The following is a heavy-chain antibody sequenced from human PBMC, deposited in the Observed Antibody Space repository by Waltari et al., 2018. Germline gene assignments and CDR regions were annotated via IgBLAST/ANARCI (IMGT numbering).Heavy chain of an antibody. Sequence: QLQLQQSGPGLVKPSESLSLTCAVSGDSMNRNNWWNWVRQPPGKGLEWIGQIHGSGRTNDNPSLESRVTVSIDTSNNQFSLKVSYATAADTAVYYCARDRGRGLYLDSWGQGTLVTVSP. J-gene: IGHJ4*02. CDR3: ARDRGRGLYLDS. D-gene: IGHD2-15*01. CDR1: GDSMNRNNW. V-gene: IGHV4-4*02. CDR2: IHGSGRT.